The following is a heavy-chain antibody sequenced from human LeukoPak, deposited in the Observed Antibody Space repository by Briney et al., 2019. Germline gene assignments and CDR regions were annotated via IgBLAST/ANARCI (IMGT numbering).Heavy chain of an antibody. D-gene: IGHD5-12*01. CDR2: IIPISGTT. Sequence: GASVKVSCKASGGTFSSYTITWVRQAPGQGFEWMGGIIPISGTTKRAQKFQGRVTITADGSTSTAYMELISLRSEDTAVYYCASAKLTYSGYNQSWGQGTLVTVSS. V-gene: IGHV1-69*13. CDR3: ASAKLTYSGYNQS. J-gene: IGHJ5*02. CDR1: GGTFSSYT.